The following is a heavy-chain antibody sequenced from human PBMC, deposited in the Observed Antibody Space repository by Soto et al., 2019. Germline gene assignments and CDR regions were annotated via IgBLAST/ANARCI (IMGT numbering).Heavy chain of an antibody. CDR2: IRTSSSYI. CDR3: ARDRAPFCGGDCGLVDF. D-gene: IGHD2-21*02. V-gene: IGHV3-21*01. J-gene: IGHJ6*02. CDR1: GFNFNNFG. Sequence: PGGSLRLSCAASGFNFNNFGMNWFRQTPGKGLEWVSSIRTSSSYIYYADSVKGRFTISRDNAKRSLYLEMSSLRVEDTAVYYCARDRAPFCGGDCGLVDFWCQGTSVTVSS.